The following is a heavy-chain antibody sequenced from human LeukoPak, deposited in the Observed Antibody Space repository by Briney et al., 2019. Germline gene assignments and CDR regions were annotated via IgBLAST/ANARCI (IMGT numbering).Heavy chain of an antibody. Sequence: SGTLSLTCAVYGGSFSGYYWSWIRQHPGKGLEWIGYIYYSGSTYYNPSLKSRVTISVDTSKNQFSLKLSSVTAADTAVYYCASHRGGGYSYVYWGQGTLVTVSS. CDR2: IYYSGST. V-gene: IGHV4-31*11. CDR1: GGSFSGYY. J-gene: IGHJ4*02. CDR3: ASHRGGGYSYVY. D-gene: IGHD5-18*01.